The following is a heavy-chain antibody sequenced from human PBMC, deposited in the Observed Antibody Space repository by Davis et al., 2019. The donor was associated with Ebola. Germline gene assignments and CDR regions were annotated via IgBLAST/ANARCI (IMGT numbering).Heavy chain of an antibody. Sequence: ASVKVSCKASGYTFTSYGISWVRQAPGQGLEWMGWINADGDNTNYSQKFHGRVTITRDTSASTAYMELSSLKSEDTAVYYCARETPVAPIDYWGQGTLVTVSS. CDR1: GYTFTSYG. CDR2: INADGDNT. J-gene: IGHJ4*02. CDR3: ARETPVAPIDY. D-gene: IGHD6-19*01. V-gene: IGHV1-18*01.